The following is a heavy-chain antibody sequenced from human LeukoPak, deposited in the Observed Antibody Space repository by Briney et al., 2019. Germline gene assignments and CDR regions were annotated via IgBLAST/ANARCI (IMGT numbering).Heavy chain of an antibody. CDR2: IIPIFGTA. Sequence: GASVKVSCKASGGTFSSYAISWVRQAPGQGLEWMGRIIPIFGTANYAQKFQGRVTITADKSTSTAYMELSSLRSEDTAVYYCARGKWLVPEYFQHWGHGTLVTVSS. V-gene: IGHV1-69*06. D-gene: IGHD6-19*01. CDR1: GGTFSSYA. J-gene: IGHJ1*01. CDR3: ARGKWLVPEYFQH.